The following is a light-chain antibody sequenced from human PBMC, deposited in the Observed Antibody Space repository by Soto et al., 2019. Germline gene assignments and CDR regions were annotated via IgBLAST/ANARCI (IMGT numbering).Light chain of an antibody. CDR2: GAS. J-gene: IGKJ4*01. V-gene: IGKV3-15*01. CDR3: QQYDDWPLT. CDR1: QGVGNY. Sequence: EIVMTQSPVNLSVSPGERATLSCRASQGVGNYLAWYQRKVGQTPRLLIYGASTRATDIPARFSGSGSGTEFTLTISSLQSEDFAVYYCQQYDDWPLTFGGGTEVEIK.